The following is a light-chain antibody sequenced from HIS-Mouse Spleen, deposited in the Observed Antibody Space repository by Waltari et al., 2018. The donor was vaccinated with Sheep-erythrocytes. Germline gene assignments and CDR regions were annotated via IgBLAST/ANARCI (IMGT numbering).Light chain of an antibody. J-gene: IGLJ1*01. V-gene: IGLV2-11*01. CDR1: SSDVGGYNY. CDR3: CSYAGSYNHV. CDR2: DVS. Sequence: QSALTQPRSVSGSPGQSVTISCTGTSSDVGGYNYVSWYQQHPGKAPKLMIYDVSQRPSGVPYRFSGSKSGNTASLTISWLQAEDEADYYCCSYAGSYNHVFATGTKVTVL.